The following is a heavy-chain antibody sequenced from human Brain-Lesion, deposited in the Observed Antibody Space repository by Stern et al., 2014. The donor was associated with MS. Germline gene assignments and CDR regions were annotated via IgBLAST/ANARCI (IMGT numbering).Heavy chain of an antibody. V-gene: IGHV1-24*01. Sequence: QVQLVQSGAEVKKPGASVKVSCKVSGYTLTELYMHWVRQAPRQGLEWMGSMDPKDGKTKYAQKVQGRVTMTEDTYTNTAYMELSSLRSEDTAVYYCATLSPGAGGNYYRHFDYWGQGTLVTVSS. D-gene: IGHD1-26*01. CDR2: MDPKDGKT. J-gene: IGHJ4*02. CDR3: ATLSPGAGGNYYRHFDY. CDR1: GYTLTELY.